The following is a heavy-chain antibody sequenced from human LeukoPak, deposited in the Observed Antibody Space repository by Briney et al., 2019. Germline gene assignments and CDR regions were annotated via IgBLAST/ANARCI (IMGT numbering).Heavy chain of an antibody. J-gene: IGHJ4*02. V-gene: IGHV4-38-2*02. Sequence: SETLSLTCTVSGYSISSGYYWGWSRQPPGKGVEGIGSIYHSGSTYYNPSLKSRVTISVDTSKNQFSLKLSSVTAADTAVYYCARVGVGVEVTADYWGQGTLVTVSS. CDR2: IYHSGST. CDR3: ARVGVGVEVTADY. D-gene: IGHD5-18*01. CDR1: GYSISSGYY.